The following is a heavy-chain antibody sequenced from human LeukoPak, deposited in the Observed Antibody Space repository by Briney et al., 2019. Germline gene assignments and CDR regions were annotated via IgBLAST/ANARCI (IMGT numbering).Heavy chain of an antibody. CDR2: ISWNSGSI. Sequence: GGSLRLSCAASGFTFDDYAMHWVRQAPGKGLEWVSGISWNSGSIGYADSVKGRFTISRDNAKNSLYLQMNSLRAEDTALYYCAKGGSERLSNVEYFQHWGQGTLVTVSS. J-gene: IGHJ1*01. V-gene: IGHV3-9*01. CDR1: GFTFDDYA. D-gene: IGHD3-3*01. CDR3: AKGGSERLSNVEYFQH.